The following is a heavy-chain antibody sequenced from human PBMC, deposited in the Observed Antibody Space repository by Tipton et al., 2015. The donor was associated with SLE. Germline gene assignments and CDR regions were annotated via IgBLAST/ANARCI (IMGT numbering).Heavy chain of an antibody. D-gene: IGHD5-24*01. J-gene: IGHJ1*01. V-gene: IGHV4-61*09. CDR3: ARGGRDGYERGYFQH. CDR2: IYTSGST. CDR1: GGSISSGSYY. Sequence: TLSLTCTVSGGSISSGSYYWSWIRQPAGKGLEWIGHIYTSGSTNYNPPLKSRVTISVDTSQNQFSLKLSSVTAADPAVYYCARGGRDGYERGYFQHWGQGTLVIVSS.